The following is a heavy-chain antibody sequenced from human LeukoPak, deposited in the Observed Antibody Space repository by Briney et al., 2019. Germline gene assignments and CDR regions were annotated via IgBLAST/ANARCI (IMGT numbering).Heavy chain of an antibody. CDR3: AKTPSRFLEWLTIDY. V-gene: IGHV3-30*02. CDR1: GFTFSSYG. CDR2: IRYDGSNK. Sequence: GGSLRLSCAASGFTFSSYGMHWVRQAPGKGLEWVAFIRYDGSNKYYADSVKGRFTISRDNSKNTLYLQMNSLRAEDTAVYYRAKTPSRFLEWLTIDYWGQGTLVTVSS. J-gene: IGHJ4*02. D-gene: IGHD3-3*01.